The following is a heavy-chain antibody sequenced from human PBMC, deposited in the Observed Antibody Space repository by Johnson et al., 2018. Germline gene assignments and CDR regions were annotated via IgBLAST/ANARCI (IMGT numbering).Heavy chain of an antibody. CDR3: ARSWTDDNGSGSYQFDY. CDR1: GFTFSSYG. CDR2: ISYDGSNK. J-gene: IGHJ4*02. D-gene: IGHD3-10*01. Sequence: QVQLVQSGGGVVQHGRSLRLSCAASGFTFSSYGMHWVRQAPGKGLEWVAVISYDGSNKYYADSVKGRFTISRDNSKNTLYLQMNRLRAEDTAVYYCARSWTDDNGSGSYQFDYWGQGVMVIVSS. V-gene: IGHV3-30*03.